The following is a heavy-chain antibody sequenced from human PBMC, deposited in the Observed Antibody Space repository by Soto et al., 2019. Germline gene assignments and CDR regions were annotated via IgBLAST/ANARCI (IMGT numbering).Heavy chain of an antibody. CDR3: ARDLVVPAAIGYYYYYGMDV. V-gene: IGHV3-21*01. CDR1: GFTFSSYS. CDR2: ISSSSSYI. J-gene: IGHJ6*02. Sequence: GGSLRLSCAASGFTFSSYSMNWVRQAPGKGLEGVSSISSSSSYIYYADSVKGRFTISRDNAKNSLYLQMNSLRAEDTAVYYCARDLVVPAAIGYYYYYGMDVWGQGTTVTVSS. D-gene: IGHD2-2*01.